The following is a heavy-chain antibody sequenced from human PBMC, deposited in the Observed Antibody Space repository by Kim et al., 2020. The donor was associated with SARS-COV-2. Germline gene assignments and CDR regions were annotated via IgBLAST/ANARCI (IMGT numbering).Heavy chain of an antibody. J-gene: IGHJ6*02. CDR1: GFTFSSYG. CDR3: ARGRSYYPRYYYYGMDV. D-gene: IGHD1-26*01. Sequence: GGSLRLSCAASGFTFSSYGMHWVRQAPGKGLEWVAVIWYDGSNKYYADSVKGRFTISRDNSKNTLYLQMNSLRAEDTAVYYCARGRSYYPRYYYYGMDVWGQGTTVTVSS. V-gene: IGHV3-33*01. CDR2: IWYDGSNK.